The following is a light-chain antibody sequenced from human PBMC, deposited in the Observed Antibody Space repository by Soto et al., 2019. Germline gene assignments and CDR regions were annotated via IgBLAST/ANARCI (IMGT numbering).Light chain of an antibody. Sequence: DIQLTQSPSFLSASVGDRVTITCRASQGISSYLAWYQQKPGKAPKLLIYAASTLQSGVPSRFSGSGSGTEFTLTISSLQPEDFATYYSQQLNIYVTFGVGTKVDIK. CDR2: AAS. V-gene: IGKV1-9*01. CDR1: QGISSY. CDR3: QQLNIYVT. J-gene: IGKJ4*01.